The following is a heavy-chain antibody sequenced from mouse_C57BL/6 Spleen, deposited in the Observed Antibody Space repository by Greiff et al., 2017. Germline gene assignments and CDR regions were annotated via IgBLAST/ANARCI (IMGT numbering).Heavy chain of an antibody. CDR2: INPSNGGT. CDR3: ARCNGYYKDWVAY. Sequence: QVQLQQPGTELVKPGASVKLSCKASGYTFTSYWMHWVKQSPGQGLEWIGDINPSNGGTNYNEKFKSKATLTVDKSSSPAYMQLSRLTSEDSGVYYCARCNGYYKDWVAYGGQVTLVTVSA. V-gene: IGHV1-53*01. CDR1: GYTFTSYW. D-gene: IGHD2-3*01. J-gene: IGHJ3*01.